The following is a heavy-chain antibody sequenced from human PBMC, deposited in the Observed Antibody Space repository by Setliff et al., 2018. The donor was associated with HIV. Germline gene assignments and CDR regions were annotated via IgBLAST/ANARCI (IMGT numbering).Heavy chain of an antibody. J-gene: IGHJ4*02. V-gene: IGHV4-4*07. CDR2: IFSSGTT. D-gene: IGHD3-10*01. CDR1: GGSISSYY. CDR3: AIGGRWYGEFNF. Sequence: SETLSLTCSVSGGSISSYYWNWIRQPAGKGLEWIGRIFSSGTTNYNPSLNSRVTISVDASKNQFSLKLNSVTAADTAVYYCAIGGRWYGEFNFWGQGTLVTVSS.